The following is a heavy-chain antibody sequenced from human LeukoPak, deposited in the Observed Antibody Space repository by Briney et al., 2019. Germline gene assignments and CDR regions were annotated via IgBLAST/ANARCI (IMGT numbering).Heavy chain of an antibody. CDR2: ISGSGGST. V-gene: IGHV3-23*01. CDR1: GFTFSSYA. J-gene: IGHJ4*02. D-gene: IGHD3-16*01. CDR3: ARDIGFGDY. Sequence: PGGSLRLSCAASGFTFSSYAMSWDRQAPGKGLEWVSAISGSGGSTYYADSVKGRFTISRDNAKNSLYLQMNSLRAEDTAVYYCARDIGFGDYWGQGTLVTVSS.